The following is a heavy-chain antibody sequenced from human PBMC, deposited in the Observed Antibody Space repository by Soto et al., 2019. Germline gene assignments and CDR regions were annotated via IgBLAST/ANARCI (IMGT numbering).Heavy chain of an antibody. CDR3: VRDWGTKLPIYYSSSSWWTNYYYGMDV. Sequence: PGGSLRLSCAASGFTFSSYSMNWVRQAPGKGLEWVSYISSSSSTIYYADSVKGRFTISRDNAKNTLYLQMNSLRDEFTAVFYCVRDWGTKLPIYYSSSSWWTNYYYGMDVWGQGTTVTVSS. CDR2: ISSSSSTI. CDR1: GFTFSSYS. D-gene: IGHD6-6*01. J-gene: IGHJ6*02. V-gene: IGHV3-48*02.